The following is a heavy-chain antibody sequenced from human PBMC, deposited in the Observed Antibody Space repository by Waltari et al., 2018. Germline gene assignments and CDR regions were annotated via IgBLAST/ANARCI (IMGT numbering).Heavy chain of an antibody. V-gene: IGHV1-69*14. J-gene: IGHJ6*03. Sequence: QVQLVQSGAEVKKPGSSVKVSCKASGGTFSSYAISWVRQAPGQGLEWMGGIIPSFGKANYAQKFQGRVTITADKSTSTAYMELSSLRSEDTAVYYCASTFGVVNQMGYYYYYYMDVWGKGTTVTVSS. CDR2: IIPSFGKA. CDR1: GGTFSSYA. CDR3: ASTFGVVNQMGYYYYYYMDV. D-gene: IGHD3-3*01.